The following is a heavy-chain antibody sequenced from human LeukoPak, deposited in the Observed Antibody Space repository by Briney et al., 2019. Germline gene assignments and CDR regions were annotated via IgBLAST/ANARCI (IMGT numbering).Heavy chain of an antibody. CDR3: ARTSLTAKDAFDI. D-gene: IGHD5-18*01. CDR1: GFTFSSYW. Sequence: GGSLRLSCAASGFTFSSYWMSWVRQAPGKGLEWVANIKQDGSEKYYVDSVKGRFTISRDNAKNSLYLQMNSLRAEDTAVYYCARTSLTAKDAFDIWGQGTMVTVSS. V-gene: IGHV3-7*01. J-gene: IGHJ3*02. CDR2: IKQDGSEK.